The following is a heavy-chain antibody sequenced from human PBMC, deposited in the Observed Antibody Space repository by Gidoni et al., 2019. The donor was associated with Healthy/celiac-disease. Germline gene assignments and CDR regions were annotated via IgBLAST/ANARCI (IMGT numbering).Heavy chain of an antibody. V-gene: IGHV4-59*01. J-gene: IGHJ5*02. CDR1: GGSISSSY. CDR2: IYYSGST. D-gene: IGHD6-13*01. Sequence: QVQLQESGPGLVKPSETLSLTCTVSGGSISSSYWTWIRQPPGKGLEWIGYIYYSGSTNYNPSLKSRVTISVDTSKNQFSLKLSSVTAADTAVYYCARSSEGAAAGTWWFDPWGQGTLVTVSS. CDR3: ARSSEGAAAGTWWFDP.